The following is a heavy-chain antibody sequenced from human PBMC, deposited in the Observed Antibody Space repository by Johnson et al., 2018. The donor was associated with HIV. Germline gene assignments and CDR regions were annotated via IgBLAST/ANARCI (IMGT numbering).Heavy chain of an antibody. CDR2: IYSGGST. CDR3: AKMLDLGDDGSDI. D-gene: IGHD3/OR15-3a*01. J-gene: IGHJ3*02. CDR1: GFTVSSKY. V-gene: IGHV3-66*01. Sequence: VQLLESGGGLVQPGGSLRLSCAASGFTVSSKYMSWVRQAPGKGLEWVSVIYSGGSTYYADSVKGRFTISSNNSKNTLYLQMNSPRPEDTAVYYCAKMLDLGDDGSDIWGQGTMVTVSS.